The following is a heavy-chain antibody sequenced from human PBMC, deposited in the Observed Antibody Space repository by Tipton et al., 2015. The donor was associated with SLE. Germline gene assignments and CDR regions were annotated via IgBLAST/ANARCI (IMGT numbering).Heavy chain of an antibody. CDR3: AKEGSARISQYFDY. D-gene: IGHD1-26*01. V-gene: IGHV3-30*18. Sequence: SLRLSCAASGFTFSSYGMQWVRQAPGKGLEWVTVISYDGSTKYYADSVKGRFTISRDNSKNTLYLQMNSLRAEDTAVYYCAKEGSARISQYFDYWGQGTMVPVSS. CDR2: ISYDGSTK. J-gene: IGHJ4*02. CDR1: GFTFSSYG.